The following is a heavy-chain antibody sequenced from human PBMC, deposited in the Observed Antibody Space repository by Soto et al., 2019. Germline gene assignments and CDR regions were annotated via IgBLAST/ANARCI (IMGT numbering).Heavy chain of an antibody. D-gene: IGHD3-10*01. CDR2: INHSGST. J-gene: IGHJ6*02. CDR1: GGSLSDFY. CDR3: ARRGTEPEDNVLLWFGESGGYMYV. V-gene: IGHV4-34*01. Sequence: SETLSLTCAVYGGSLSDFYWSWIRQPPGKGLEWIGEINHSGSTNYNPSLKSRVTISEDTSKNQFSLKVISVTAADTAVYYCARRGTEPEDNVLLWFGESGGYMYVWGQGTTVTVSS.